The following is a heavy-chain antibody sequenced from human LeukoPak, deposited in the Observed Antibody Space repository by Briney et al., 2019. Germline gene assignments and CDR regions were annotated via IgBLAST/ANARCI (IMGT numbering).Heavy chain of an antibody. CDR1: GFTFSTYG. Sequence: GGSLRLSCEASGFTFSTYGMHWVRQAPGKGLEWVAGISNGGSYKYYADSVRGRFTISRDNSRNTLYLHMNSLSPDDTALYYGAKPRGGDSRAFDTWGQGTMVAVSS. J-gene: IGHJ3*02. CDR2: ISNGGSYK. CDR3: AKPRGGDSRAFDT. D-gene: IGHD2-21*02. V-gene: IGHV3-30*18.